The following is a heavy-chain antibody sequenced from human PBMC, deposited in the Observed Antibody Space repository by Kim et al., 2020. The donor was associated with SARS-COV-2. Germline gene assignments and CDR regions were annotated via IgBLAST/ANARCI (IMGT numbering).Heavy chain of an antibody. CDR1: GFTFSSYA. CDR3: AKGPSGNDYNYFDH. CDR2: ISGSGGST. Sequence: GGSLTLSCAASGFTFSSYAMGWVRQAPGKGLEWVSVISGSGGSTFYADSVKGRFTTSRDNSENTLYVEMHSLRAKDAAVYYCAKGPSGNDYNYFDHWGQG. J-gene: IGHJ4*02. D-gene: IGHD3-10*01. V-gene: IGHV3-23*01.